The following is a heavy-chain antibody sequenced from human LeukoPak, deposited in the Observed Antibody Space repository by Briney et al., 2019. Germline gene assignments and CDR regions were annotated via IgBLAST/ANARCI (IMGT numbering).Heavy chain of an antibody. J-gene: IGHJ4*02. Sequence: ASVKVSCKASGYTFTHFDISWVRQAPGQGLEWMGRISPYNGDTYYAQNLQGRVTVTTDTSTRTAYMELKSLTSDETAVYYCARKRGGCYPDWGQGTLVTVSS. D-gene: IGHD2-15*01. CDR3: ARKRGGCYPD. V-gene: IGHV1-18*01. CDR2: ISPYNGDT. CDR1: GYTFTHFD.